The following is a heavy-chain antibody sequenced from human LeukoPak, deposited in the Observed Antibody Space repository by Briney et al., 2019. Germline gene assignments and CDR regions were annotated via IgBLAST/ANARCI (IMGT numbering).Heavy chain of an antibody. CDR1: GITLSNYG. D-gene: IGHD3-10*01. V-gene: IGHV3-23*01. CDR2: ISGSGGGT. Sequence: PGGSLRLSCAGSGITLSNYGMSWVRQAPGKGLEWVAGISGSGGGTNYADSVKGRFTISRDNPKNTLYLQMNSLRAEDTAVYFCAKRSIVIRAVIIVELHKEAYYFDYWGQGALVTVSS. J-gene: IGHJ4*02. CDR3: AKRSIVIRAVIIVELHKEAYYFDY.